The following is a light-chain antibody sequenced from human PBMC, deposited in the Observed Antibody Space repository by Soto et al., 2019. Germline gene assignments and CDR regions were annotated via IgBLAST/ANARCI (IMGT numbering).Light chain of an antibody. CDR3: CSFAGSYSYV. CDR1: SSDVGRYDY. CDR2: DVT. J-gene: IGLJ1*01. Sequence: QSALAQPRAVSSSPGQSVTISCTGTSSDVGRYDYVSWYQQHSGKAPKLIVYDVTERPSGVPDRFSGSKSGNTASLTISGLQAEDEADYSCCSFAGSYSYVFGTGTKGTVL. V-gene: IGLV2-11*01.